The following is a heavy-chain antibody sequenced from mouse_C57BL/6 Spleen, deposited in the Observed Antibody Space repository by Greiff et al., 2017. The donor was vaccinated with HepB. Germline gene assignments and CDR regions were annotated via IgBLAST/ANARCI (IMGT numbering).Heavy chain of an antibody. CDR3: ARCGDYEEGFAY. J-gene: IGHJ3*01. V-gene: IGHV5-4*03. CDR2: ISDGGSYT. D-gene: IGHD1-1*01. CDR1: GFTFSSYA. Sequence: DVKLVESGGGLVKPGGSLKLSCAASGFTFSSYAMSWVRQTPEKRLEWVATISDGGSYTYYPDNVKGRFTISRDNAKNNLYLQMSHLKSEDTAIYYCARCGDYEEGFAYWGQGTLVTVSA.